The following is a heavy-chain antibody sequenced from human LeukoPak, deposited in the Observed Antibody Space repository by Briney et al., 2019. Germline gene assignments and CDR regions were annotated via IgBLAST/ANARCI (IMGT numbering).Heavy chain of an antibody. D-gene: IGHD1-26*01. CDR2: TYVSGNS. CDR3: ARSQSQSGSYRYYFTY. J-gene: IGHJ4*02. Sequence: SETLSLTCSVPGVSVGSAGYYWTWLRPPPGKGLEWIGYTYVSGNSNYNPSLKSRVTMSLGPSKNRFSLKLSSVTAADTAVYYCARSQSQSGSYRYYFTYWGLGTLVTVSS. V-gene: IGHV4-61*08. CDR1: GVSVGSAGYY.